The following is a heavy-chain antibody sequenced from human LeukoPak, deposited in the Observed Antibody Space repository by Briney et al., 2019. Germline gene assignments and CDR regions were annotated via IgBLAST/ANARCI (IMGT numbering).Heavy chain of an antibody. CDR1: GFTFSSYG. J-gene: IGHJ4*02. V-gene: IGHV3-30*18. CDR2: ISYDGSNK. Sequence: PGGSLRLSCAASGFTFSSYGMHWVRQAPGKGLEWMAVISYDGSNKYYADSVKGRFTISRDNSKNTLYLQMNSLRAEDTAVYYCAKETSGHPPHKYYDYIWGSYRAWGYFDYWGQGTLVTVSS. CDR3: AKETSGHPPHKYYDYIWGSYRAWGYFDY. D-gene: IGHD3-16*02.